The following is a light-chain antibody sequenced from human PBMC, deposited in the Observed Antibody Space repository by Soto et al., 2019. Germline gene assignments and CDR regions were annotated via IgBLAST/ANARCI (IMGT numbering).Light chain of an antibody. V-gene: IGKV1-13*02. CDR3: QQFLSYFVT. CDR2: DAS. CDR1: QGIAGA. J-gene: IGKJ4*01. Sequence: AIPLTQSPSALAASVGDRVTITCRASQGIAGALVWYQQKAGRAPKLLIYDASRLVSGVPSRFSGGGSGTDFTLTISSLQPEDFATYYCQQFLSYFVTFGGGTKVEIK.